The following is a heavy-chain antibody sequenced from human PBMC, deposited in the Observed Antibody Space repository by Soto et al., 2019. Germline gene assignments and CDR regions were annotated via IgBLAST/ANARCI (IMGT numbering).Heavy chain of an antibody. V-gene: IGHV3-30-3*01. Sequence: PGGSLRLSCAASGFTFSSFAMHWVRQAPGKGLEWVAVISYDGSDKYYADSVKGRFTISRDSSKNTLYLQMNSLRAEDTAVYYCASDIAAAGTKGFIDFWGQGTLVTVSS. CDR1: GFTFSSFA. J-gene: IGHJ4*02. CDR2: ISYDGSDK. CDR3: ASDIAAAGTKGFIDF. D-gene: IGHD6-13*01.